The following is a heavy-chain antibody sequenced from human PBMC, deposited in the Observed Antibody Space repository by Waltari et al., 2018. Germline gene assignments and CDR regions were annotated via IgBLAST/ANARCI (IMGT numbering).Heavy chain of an antibody. J-gene: IGHJ5*02. D-gene: IGHD5-12*01. CDR3: ARVADPGYSSRWYDA. CDR1: QSAFIGYY. V-gene: IGHV1-2*02. CDR2: ISANRGDT. Sequence: QVRLVQSGAEVKKPGASVTVPCEASQSAFIGYYITWVRQAPGQGLEWMGWISANRGDTKYAQQFQGRVTMTRDTSPSTVYMTLSGLKSDDTAVYYCARVADPGYSSRWYDAWGQGTLVTVSS.